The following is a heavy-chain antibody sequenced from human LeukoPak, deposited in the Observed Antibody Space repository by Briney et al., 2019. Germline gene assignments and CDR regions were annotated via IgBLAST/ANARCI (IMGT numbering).Heavy chain of an antibody. V-gene: IGHV1-46*01. J-gene: IGHJ6*03. CDR2: INPSGGST. D-gene: IGHD1-26*01. Sequence: GASVKVSCKASGYTFTSYDINWVRQATGQGLEWRGIINPSGGSTSYAQKFQGRVTMTRDTSTSTVYMELSSLRSEDTAVYYCARVRDSGSYHRVLYYMDVWGKGTTVTVSS. CDR3: ARVRDSGSYHRVLYYMDV. CDR1: GYTFTSYD.